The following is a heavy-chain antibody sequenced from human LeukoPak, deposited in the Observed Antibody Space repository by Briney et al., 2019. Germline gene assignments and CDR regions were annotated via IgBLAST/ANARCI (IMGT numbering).Heavy chain of an antibody. V-gene: IGHV1-69*04. CDR1: GGTFSSYA. J-gene: IGHJ4*02. CDR2: IIPILGIA. Sequence: SVKVSCKASGGTFSSYAISWVRQAPGQGLEWMGRIIPILGIANYAQKFQGRVTMTRDTSTSTVYMELSSLRSGDTAVYYCARGDESDRYCSSTSCKTAFDYWGQGTLVTVSS. CDR3: ARGDESDRYCSSTSCKTAFDY. D-gene: IGHD2-2*01.